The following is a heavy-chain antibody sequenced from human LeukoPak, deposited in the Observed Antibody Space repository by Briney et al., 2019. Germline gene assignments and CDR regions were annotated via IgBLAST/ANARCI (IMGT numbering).Heavy chain of an antibody. CDR2: ISGSSSYI. CDR3: ARASGVATADGAFDI. CDR1: GFTFSSYS. D-gene: IGHD3-3*01. V-gene: IGHV3-21*01. J-gene: IGHJ3*02. Sequence: GGSLRLSCAASGFTFSSYSMNWVRQAPGKGLEWVSSISGSSSYIYYADSVKGRFTISRDNAKNSLYLQMNSLRAEDTAVYYCARASGVATADGAFDIWGQGTMVTVSS.